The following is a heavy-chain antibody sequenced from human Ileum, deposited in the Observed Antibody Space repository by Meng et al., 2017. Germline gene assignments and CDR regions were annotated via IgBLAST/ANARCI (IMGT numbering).Heavy chain of an antibody. CDR2: IYYNGNT. CDR3: ARPAVTTALGGFDY. CDR1: GDSTRYSSYY. J-gene: IGHJ4*02. D-gene: IGHD3-16*01. V-gene: IGHV4-39*01. Sequence: QLQLQESAPGLVKPSEPLPPTSAVSGDSTRYSSYYWGWGRQPPGQGLEWIGSIYYNGNTYYSPSLKSRASISVDTSKNQFSLKLSSVTAADTAVYYCARPAVTTALGGFDYWGQGTLVTVSS.